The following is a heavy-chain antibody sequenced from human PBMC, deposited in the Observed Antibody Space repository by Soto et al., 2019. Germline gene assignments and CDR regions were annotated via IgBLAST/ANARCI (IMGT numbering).Heavy chain of an antibody. D-gene: IGHD6-13*01. CDR2: IYYSGST. V-gene: IGHV4-31*03. J-gene: IGHJ4*02. Sequence: SETLSLTCTVSGGSISSGGYYWSWIRQHPGKGLEWIGYIYYSGSTYYNPSLKSRVTISVDTSKNQFSLKLSSVTAADTAVYYCAREGSGSSWYDYWGQGTLVTVSS. CDR1: GGSISSGGYY. CDR3: AREGSGSSWYDY.